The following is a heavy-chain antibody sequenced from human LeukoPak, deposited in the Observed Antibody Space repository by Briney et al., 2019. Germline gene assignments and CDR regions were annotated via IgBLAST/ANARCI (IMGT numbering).Heavy chain of an antibody. CDR2: INHSGST. CDR3: ARSVITTSDY. J-gene: IGHJ4*02. CDR1: GGSFSDYY. Sequence: SETLSLTCAVYGGSFSDYYWSWIRQPPGQGLEWIGEINHSGSTNYNPSLKSRVTISVDTSKNQFSLKLSSVTAADTAVYYCARSVITTSDYWGQGTLSPSPQ. V-gene: IGHV4-34*01. D-gene: IGHD3-22*01.